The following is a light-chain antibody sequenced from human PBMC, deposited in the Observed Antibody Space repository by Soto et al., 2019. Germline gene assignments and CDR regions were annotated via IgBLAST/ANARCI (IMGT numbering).Light chain of an antibody. CDR1: QSISTY. CDR3: QQYDTYSWT. Sequence: DIQMTQSPSTLSASVGDRVTITCRASQSISTYLAWYQQKAGKAPKLLIYGASNLESGVPSRFSGSGSGTEFTLTIRSLQPDDFATYYCQQYDTYSWTFGQGTKVEVK. J-gene: IGKJ1*01. CDR2: GAS. V-gene: IGKV1-5*01.